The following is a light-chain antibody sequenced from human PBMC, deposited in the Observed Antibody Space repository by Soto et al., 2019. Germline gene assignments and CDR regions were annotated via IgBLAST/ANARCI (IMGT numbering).Light chain of an antibody. J-gene: IGKJ2*01. CDR3: LQYSTWPPLYT. Sequence: EIVMTQSPATLSVSPGERATLSCRASQSVSSYLAWYQQKPGQAPRLLISDASTRATDIPDRFSGSGSGTGFTLTISSLRSADLAVYYCLQYSTWPPLYTFGRGTKLEIK. CDR2: DAS. CDR1: QSVSSY. V-gene: IGKV3-15*01.